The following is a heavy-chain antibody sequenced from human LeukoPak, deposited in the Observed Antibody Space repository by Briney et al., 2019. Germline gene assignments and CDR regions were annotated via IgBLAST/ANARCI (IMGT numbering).Heavy chain of an antibody. Sequence: PGGSLRLSCAASGFTFSSYEMNWVRQAPGKGLEWVSYISSSGRTIYYADSVKGRFTISRDNAKNSLYLQMNSLRAEDTAVYYCARQPNHFDYWGQGTLVTVSS. J-gene: IGHJ4*02. V-gene: IGHV3-48*03. CDR1: GFTFSSYE. CDR3: ARQPNHFDY. CDR2: ISSSGRTI.